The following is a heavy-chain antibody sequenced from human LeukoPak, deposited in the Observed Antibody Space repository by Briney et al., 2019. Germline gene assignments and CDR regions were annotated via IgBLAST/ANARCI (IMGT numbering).Heavy chain of an antibody. Sequence: GASVKVSCKASGYTFTGYYMHWVRQAPAQGLEWMGRIIPIFGTANYAQKFQGRVTITADESTSTAYMELSSLRSEDTAVYYCARAPIAVAGMAGWFDPWGQGILVTVSS. CDR3: ARAPIAVAGMAGWFDP. J-gene: IGHJ5*02. CDR1: GYTFTGYY. V-gene: IGHV1-69*13. CDR2: IIPIFGTA. D-gene: IGHD6-19*01.